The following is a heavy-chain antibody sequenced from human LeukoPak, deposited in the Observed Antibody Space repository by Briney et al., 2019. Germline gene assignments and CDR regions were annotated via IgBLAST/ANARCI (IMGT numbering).Heavy chain of an antibody. Sequence: GGSLRLSCSASGFTFNNYAMHWVRQAPGKGLEYISSISDNGGTTYYADSVKGRFTISRDNSKNTLYLQMSSLRAEDTAVFYCVKGSMVVADNFFAYWGQGTLVTVSS. CDR3: VKGSMVVADNFFAY. D-gene: IGHD5-12*01. V-gene: IGHV3-64D*06. CDR1: GFTFNNYA. J-gene: IGHJ4*02. CDR2: ISDNGGTT.